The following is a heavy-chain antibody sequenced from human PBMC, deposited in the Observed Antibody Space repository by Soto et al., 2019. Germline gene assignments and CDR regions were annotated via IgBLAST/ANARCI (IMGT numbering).Heavy chain of an antibody. J-gene: IGHJ3*01. V-gene: IGHV2-5*02. Sequence: QITLKESGPTLVKPTQTLTLTCTFSGFSLSADGVGVGWIRQPPGKALEWLALIYWDDDKRYRPSLKSRLTITKDTSKNPVVPTMTNMDPVDTATYYCAHAYGGTSWPNDAFDVWGQGTLVTVSS. CDR1: GFSLSADGVG. D-gene: IGHD2-2*01. CDR3: AHAYGGTSWPNDAFDV. CDR2: IYWDDDK.